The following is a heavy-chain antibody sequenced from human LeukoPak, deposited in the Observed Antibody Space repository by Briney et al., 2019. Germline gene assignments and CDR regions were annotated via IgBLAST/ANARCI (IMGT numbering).Heavy chain of an antibody. CDR1: GFTFSSYS. D-gene: IGHD3-22*01. V-gene: IGHV3-48*01. CDR3: ARDYYNSSGYYWGGI. J-gene: IGHJ3*02. Sequence: GGSLRLSCAASGFTFSSYSMNWVRQAPGKGLEWVSYISSSSTTIYYADSVKGRFTISRDNAKNSLYLQMNSLRAEDTAVYYCARDYYNSSGYYWGGIWAQGTMVTVSS. CDR2: ISSSSTTI.